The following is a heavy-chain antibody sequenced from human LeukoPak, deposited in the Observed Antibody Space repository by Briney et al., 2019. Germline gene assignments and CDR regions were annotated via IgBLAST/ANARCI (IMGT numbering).Heavy chain of an antibody. CDR3: ARLSATVVYDY. CDR2: IYYSGST. CDR1: GVSIFSYY. D-gene: IGHD3-22*01. J-gene: IGHJ4*02. V-gene: IGHV4-59*08. Sequence: PSETLSLTCTVSGVSIFSYYWSWIRQPPGKGLEWIGYIYYSGSTNYNPSLKSRVTISVDTSKNQFSLKLSSVTAADTAVYYCARLSATVVYDYWGQGTLVTVSS.